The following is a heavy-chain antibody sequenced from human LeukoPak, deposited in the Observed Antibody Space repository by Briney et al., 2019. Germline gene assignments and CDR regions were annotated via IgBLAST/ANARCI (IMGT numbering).Heavy chain of an antibody. D-gene: IGHD6-13*01. CDR1: GYTFTSYD. CDR3: ARVESSSWYYFDY. Sequence: GASVKVSCKASGYTFTSYDINWVRQATGQGLEWMGWMNPNSGNTGYAQKFQGRVTMTRNTSISTAYMELSSLRSEDTAVYYCARVESSSWYYFDYWGQGTLVTVSS. CDR2: MNPNSGNT. J-gene: IGHJ4*02. V-gene: IGHV1-8*01.